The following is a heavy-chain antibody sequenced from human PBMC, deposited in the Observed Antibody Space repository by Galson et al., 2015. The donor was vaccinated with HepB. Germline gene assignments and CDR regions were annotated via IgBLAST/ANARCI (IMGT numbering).Heavy chain of an antibody. D-gene: IGHD3-10*01. V-gene: IGHV3-30*18. CDR3: AKTLHLWFGELFNAFDS. Sequence: SLRLSCAASGFTFSASGMHWVRQAPGKGLEWVALLSYDGGIENYANSVKGRFTITRDNSKNTLYLQMNSLRPEDTAVYYCAKTLHLWFGELFNAFDSWGQGIKVTVSS. J-gene: IGHJ4*02. CDR1: GFTFSASG. CDR2: LSYDGGIE.